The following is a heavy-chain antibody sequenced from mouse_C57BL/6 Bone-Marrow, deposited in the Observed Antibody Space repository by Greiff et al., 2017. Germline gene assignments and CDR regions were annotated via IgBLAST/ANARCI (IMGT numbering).Heavy chain of an antibody. CDR1: GFNIKNTY. J-gene: IGHJ4*01. Sequence: EVMLVESVAELVRPGASVKLSCTASGFNIKNTYMHWVKQRPEQGLEWIGRIDPASGNTKYAPKFQGKATITADKSTNTGYLPISSLTSEDTGIYYDARGRYNATRVWYSMAYWGQGTSVTVSS. D-gene: IGHD1-3*01. CDR3: ARGRYNATRVWYSMAY. V-gene: IGHV14-3*01. CDR2: IDPASGNT.